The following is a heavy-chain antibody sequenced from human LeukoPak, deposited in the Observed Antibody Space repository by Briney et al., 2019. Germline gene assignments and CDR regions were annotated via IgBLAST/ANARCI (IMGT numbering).Heavy chain of an antibody. Sequence: PGGAPGLSFAASGFTFSRYRMDLGRQGPGEGVGGVSFISSSGASIYYADSVKGRFTISRDNSENTLYLQMNSLTVDDTAVYFCAKERQTGDYFTSDYWGQGTLVTVSS. CDR3: AKERQTGDYFTSDY. J-gene: IGHJ4*02. V-gene: IGHV3-21*04. CDR2: ISSSGASI. CDR1: GFTFSRYR. D-gene: IGHD4-17*01.